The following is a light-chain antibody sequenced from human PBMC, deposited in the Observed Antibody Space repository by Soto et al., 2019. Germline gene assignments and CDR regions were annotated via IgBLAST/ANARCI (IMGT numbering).Light chain of an antibody. J-gene: IGKJ2*01. CDR3: QQYKNLYT. CDR2: DAS. V-gene: IGKV1-5*01. CDR1: QGISGW. Sequence: DIQMTKSPSTLSAYVGHRVTITCRASQGISGWLAWYQQKPGKAPKLLIYDASTLESGVPSRFRGSGSETEFSLTISSLQPDDSATYFCQQYKNLYTFGQGTKVDIK.